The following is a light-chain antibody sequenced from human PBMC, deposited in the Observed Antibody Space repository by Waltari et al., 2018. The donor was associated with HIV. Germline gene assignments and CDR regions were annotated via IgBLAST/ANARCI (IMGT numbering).Light chain of an antibody. CDR3: SSDTGDSRFV. V-gene: IGLV2-14*01. Sequence: SALTQPASVSGSPGQSISISCTGTSSDLGTYNFVSWYQHHPGKAPKLLIDEVISRPSGVSTRCSGAKTCNTTSLLISGRTADEEADYSCSSDTGDSRFVFGAGTTVTVL. J-gene: IGLJ1*01. CDR1: SSDLGTYNF. CDR2: EVI.